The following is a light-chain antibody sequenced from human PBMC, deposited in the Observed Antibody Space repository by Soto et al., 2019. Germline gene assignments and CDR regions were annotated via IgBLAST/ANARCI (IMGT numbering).Light chain of an antibody. CDR3: SSYTTSNTYV. CDR1: SSDVGSNNR. Sequence: QSALTQPPSVSGSPGQSVAISCTGTSSDVGSNNRVSWYQQPPGSAPKLIIYDVSNRPSGIPDRFSGSKSANTASLTISGLQTEDGADYYGSSYTTSNTYVFGTGTKVTAL. V-gene: IGLV2-18*02. J-gene: IGLJ1*01. CDR2: DVS.